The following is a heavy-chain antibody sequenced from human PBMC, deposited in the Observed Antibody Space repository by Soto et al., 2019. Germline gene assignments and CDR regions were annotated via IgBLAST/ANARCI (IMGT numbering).Heavy chain of an antibody. Sequence: QVQLQESGPGLVKPSQTLSLTCTVSGGSISSGGYYWSWIRQHPGKGLEWIGYIYYSGSTYYNPSIKSRVTISVDTSKNQFSLKLSSVTAADTAVYYCARGQDKRFFQFDPWGQGTLVTVSS. V-gene: IGHV4-31*03. J-gene: IGHJ5*02. D-gene: IGHD3-10*01. CDR3: ARGQDKRFFQFDP. CDR2: IYYSGST. CDR1: GGSISSGGYY.